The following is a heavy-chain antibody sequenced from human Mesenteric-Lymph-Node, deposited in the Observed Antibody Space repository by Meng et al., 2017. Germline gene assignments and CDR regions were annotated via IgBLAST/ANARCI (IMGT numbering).Heavy chain of an antibody. CDR3: AKNSVSSGYHYRD. J-gene: IGHJ4*02. D-gene: IGHD3-22*01. CDR1: GFTFSSYW. V-gene: IGHV3-7*03. Sequence: GGSLRLSCAASGFTFSSYWMSWVRQAPGKGLEWVASMKQDGSEKNYVDSVKGRLTISRDNSKNTLNLQMNSLRGDDTAVYYCAKNSVSSGYHYRDWGQGTLVTVSS. CDR2: MKQDGSEK.